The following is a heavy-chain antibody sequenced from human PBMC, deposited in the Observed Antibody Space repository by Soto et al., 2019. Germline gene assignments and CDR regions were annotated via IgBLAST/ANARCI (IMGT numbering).Heavy chain of an antibody. CDR2: IWYDGSNK. D-gene: IGHD3-16*02. CDR1: GFTFSSYG. Sequence: GGSLRLSCAASGFTFSSYGMHWVRQAPGKGLEWVAVIWYDGSNKYYADSVKGRFTISRDNSKNTLYLQMNSLRAEDTAVYYCARDSRFYPRYYYYGMDVWGQGTTVTVSS. V-gene: IGHV3-33*01. CDR3: ARDSRFYPRYYYYGMDV. J-gene: IGHJ6*02.